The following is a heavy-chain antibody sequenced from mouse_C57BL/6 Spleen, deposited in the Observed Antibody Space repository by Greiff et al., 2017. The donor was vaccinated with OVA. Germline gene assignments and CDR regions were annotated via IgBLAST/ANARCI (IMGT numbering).Heavy chain of an antibody. J-gene: IGHJ1*03. CDR3: ARRDGSSYWYFDV. V-gene: IGHV5-17*01. Sequence: DVQLVESGGGLVKPGGSLKLSCAASGFTFSDYGMHWVRQAPEKGLEWVAYISSGSSTIYYADTVKGRFTISRDNAKNTLFLQMTSLRSEDTAMYYCARRDGSSYWYFDVWGTGTTVTVSS. CDR1: GFTFSDYG. D-gene: IGHD1-1*01. CDR2: ISSGSSTI.